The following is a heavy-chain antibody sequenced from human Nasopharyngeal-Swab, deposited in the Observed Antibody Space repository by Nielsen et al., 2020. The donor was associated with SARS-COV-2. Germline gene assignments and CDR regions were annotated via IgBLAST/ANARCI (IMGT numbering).Heavy chain of an antibody. CDR1: GFTFSSYG. V-gene: IGHV3-30*18. D-gene: IGHD4-17*01. CDR2: ISYDGSNK. Sequence: GGSLRLSCAASGFTFSSYGMHWVRQAPGKGLEWVAVISYDGSNKYYADSVKGRFTISRDNSKNTLYLQMNSLRAEDTAVYYCAKDLFRDYGAYYYYGMDVWGQGTTVTVSS. CDR3: AKDLFRDYGAYYYYGMDV. J-gene: IGHJ6*02.